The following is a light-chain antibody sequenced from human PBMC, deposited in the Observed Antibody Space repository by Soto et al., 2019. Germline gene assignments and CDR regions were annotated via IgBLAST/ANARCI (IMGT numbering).Light chain of an antibody. J-gene: IGKJ1*01. CDR3: QQYAGSRT. CDR2: GAS. CDR1: QSVNSK. Sequence: EIVMTQSAATLSVSPGERVSLSCRASQSVNSKLAWYQQQPGQAPRLLIYGASTRATGIPARFSGSGSGTDSTLTISRLEPEDFAVYYCQQYAGSRTFAQGTKVDIK. V-gene: IGKV3-15*01.